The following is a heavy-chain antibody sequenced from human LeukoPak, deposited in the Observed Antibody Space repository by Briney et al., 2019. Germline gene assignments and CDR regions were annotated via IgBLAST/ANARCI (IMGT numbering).Heavy chain of an antibody. J-gene: IGHJ1*01. Sequence: SVKVSCKHSGYILNELSIHWVRQAPGKAREWMGGLEPVDGETIYAQRFQGRVTMTEDTSTDTAYLDLRSLRSDDTAVYYCTTSRRFYYGSGTFQYWGQGTLLTVSS. CDR2: LEPVDGET. V-gene: IGHV1-24*01. CDR1: GYILNELS. CDR3: TTSRRFYYGSGTFQY. D-gene: IGHD3-10*01.